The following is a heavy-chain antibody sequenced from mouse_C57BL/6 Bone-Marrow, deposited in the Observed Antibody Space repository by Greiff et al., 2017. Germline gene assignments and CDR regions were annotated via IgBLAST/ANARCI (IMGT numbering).Heavy chain of an antibody. J-gene: IGHJ3*01. CDR2: FHPNRGST. V-gene: IGHV1-64*01. CDR1: GYTFTSYW. Sequence: QVKLQQPGAELVKPGASVKLSCKASGYTFTSYWMHWVKQRPGQGLEWIGMFHPNRGSTNYNEKFKSKATLTVDNSSSTAYMQLSSLTSEDSAVYYCARVDHGGFAYWGQGTLVTVSA. CDR3: ARVDHGGFAY.